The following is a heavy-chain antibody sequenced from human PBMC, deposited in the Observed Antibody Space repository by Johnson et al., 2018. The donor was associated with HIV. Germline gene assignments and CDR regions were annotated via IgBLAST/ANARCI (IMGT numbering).Heavy chain of an antibody. Sequence: QVQLVESGGGVVQPGRSLRLSCAASGFTFSSYAIHWVRQAPGTGLEWVAVISNDGSNKNYADSVRGRVAISRDKSKNTFDLQMNSLGGEDTAVYYCGRPRIQLWSLDAFDIWGQGTMVTVSS. CDR2: ISNDGSNK. CDR1: GFTFSSYA. V-gene: IGHV3-30*09. D-gene: IGHD5-18*01. CDR3: GRPRIQLWSLDAFDI. J-gene: IGHJ3*02.